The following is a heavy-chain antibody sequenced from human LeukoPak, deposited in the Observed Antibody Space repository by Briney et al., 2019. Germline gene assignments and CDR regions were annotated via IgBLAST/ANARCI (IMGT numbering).Heavy chain of an antibody. CDR2: TYPGDSDT. V-gene: IGHV5-51*01. Sequence: GESLKISCKGPGYSFTSYWIGWVRQMPGKGLEWMGITYPGDSDTRYSPSFQGQVTISADKSISTAYLQWSSLKASDTAMYYCASPWELRSLGAFDIWGQGTMVTVSS. CDR3: ASPWELRSLGAFDI. D-gene: IGHD1-26*01. J-gene: IGHJ3*02. CDR1: GYSFTSYW.